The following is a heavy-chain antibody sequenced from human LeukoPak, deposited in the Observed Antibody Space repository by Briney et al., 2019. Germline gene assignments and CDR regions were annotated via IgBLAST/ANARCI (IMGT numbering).Heavy chain of an antibody. CDR2: ISLDGGST. D-gene: IGHD3-3*01. CDR1: GFTFDDYA. Sequence: GGCLRLSCAASGFTFDDYAMHWVRQAPGKGLEWVSLISLDGGSTYYADSVKGRFTNSRDNSKNFLYLQMNSLRAEDTALYYCAKGSLYYDFWSGYYAYWGQGTLVTVSS. CDR3: AKGSLYYDFWSGYYAY. J-gene: IGHJ4*02. V-gene: IGHV3-43D*03.